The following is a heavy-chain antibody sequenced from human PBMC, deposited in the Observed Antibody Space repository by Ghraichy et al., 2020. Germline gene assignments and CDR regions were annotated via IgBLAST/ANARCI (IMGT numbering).Heavy chain of an antibody. CDR1: GDTFNTYS. CDR3: ARARHLTYCTGGICYGHFDS. CDR2: TNPMFDTT. J-gene: IGHJ4*02. Sequence: SVKLSCKASGDTFNTYSMNWVRQAPGQGLEWMGGTNPMFDTTNYAQRFQGRVTISADDSTNTAYMELSSLRSEDTAMYYCARARHLTYCTGGICYGHFDSWGQGTLVTVSS. V-gene: IGHV1-69*13. D-gene: IGHD2-8*02.